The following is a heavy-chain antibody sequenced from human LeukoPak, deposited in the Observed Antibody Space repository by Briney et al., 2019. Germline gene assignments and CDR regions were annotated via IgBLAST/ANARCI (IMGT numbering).Heavy chain of an antibody. CDR3: ARDRRDGYKFYYDYYGMDV. J-gene: IGHJ6*02. D-gene: IGHD5-24*01. CDR2: IYYSGST. V-gene: IGHV4-59*01. CDR1: GGSISSYY. Sequence: SETLSLTCTVPGGSISSYYWSWIRQPPGKGLEWIANIYYSGSTNYNPSLKSRATISVDTSKNQFSLKVSSVTAADTAVYYCARDRRDGYKFYYDYYGMDVWGQGTTVTVSS.